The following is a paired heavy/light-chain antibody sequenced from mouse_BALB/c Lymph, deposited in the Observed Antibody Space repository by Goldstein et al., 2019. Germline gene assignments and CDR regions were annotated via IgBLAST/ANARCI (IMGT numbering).Light chain of an antibody. Sequence: DVVMTQTPLSLPVSLGDQASISCRSSQSLVHSNGNTYLHWYLQKPGQSPKLLIYKVSNRFSGVPDRFSGSGSGTDFTLKISRVEAEDLGVYFCSQSTHVPPFTFGSGTKLEVK. CDR1: QSLVHSNGNTY. V-gene: IGKV1-110*01. J-gene: IGKJ4*01. CDR3: SQSTHVPPFT. CDR2: KVS.
Heavy chain of an antibody. Sequence: LQQPGSELVRPGASVKLSCKASGYTFTNYWMHWVKQRPGQGLEWIGNIYPGSGSTNYDEKFKRKATLTVDTSSSTAYMQLGSLTSEDSAVYYCTRCYYGMDYWGQGTSVTVSS. CDR3: TRCYYGMDY. CDR2: IYPGSGST. J-gene: IGHJ4*01. V-gene: IGHV1S22*01. CDR1: GYTFTNYW.